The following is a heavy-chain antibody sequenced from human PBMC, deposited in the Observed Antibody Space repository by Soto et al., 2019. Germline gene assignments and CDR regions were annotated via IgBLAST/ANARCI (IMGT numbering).Heavy chain of an antibody. V-gene: IGHV3-7*01. CDR2: IKQDGSET. J-gene: IGHJ4*02. CDR1: GFTLSFYW. CDR3: ARETSAVSH. Sequence: QLVESGGGLVQPGGSLRLSCAASGFTLSFYWMIWVRQAPGKGLEWVANIKQDGSETYYADSVKGRFTISRDNAKNSLYLQMNSLRGEDTAVYYCARETSAVSHWGRGTLVTGSS.